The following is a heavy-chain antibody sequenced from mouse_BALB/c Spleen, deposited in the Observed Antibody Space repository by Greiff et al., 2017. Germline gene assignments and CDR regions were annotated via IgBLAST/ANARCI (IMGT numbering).Heavy chain of an antibody. CDR3: AREPTVVEAVLDY. Sequence: EVMLVESGGGLVQPGGSLKLSCAASGFTFSSYGMSWVRQTPDKRLELVATINSNGGSTYYPDSVKGRFTISRDNAKNTLYLQMSSLKSEDTAMYYCAREPTVVEAVLDYWGQGTTLTVSS. V-gene: IGHV5-6-3*01. CDR2: INSNGGST. D-gene: IGHD1-1*01. CDR1: GFTFSSYG. J-gene: IGHJ2*01.